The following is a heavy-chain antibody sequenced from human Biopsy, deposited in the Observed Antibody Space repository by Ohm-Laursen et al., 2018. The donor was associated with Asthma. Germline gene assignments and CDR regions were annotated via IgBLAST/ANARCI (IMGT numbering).Heavy chain of an antibody. Sequence: SLRLSCAASGFTFSNYAMHWVRQAPGKGMEWVGVIAYDGRDKYYAASVKGRFTISRDDSKNSLYLQMNSLRAEDTAVYYCARGDSSNWSHYYFDYWGQGTLVTVSS. CDR1: GFTFSNYA. CDR3: ARGDSSNWSHYYFDY. V-gene: IGHV3-30*03. CDR2: IAYDGRDK. D-gene: IGHD3-22*01. J-gene: IGHJ4*02.